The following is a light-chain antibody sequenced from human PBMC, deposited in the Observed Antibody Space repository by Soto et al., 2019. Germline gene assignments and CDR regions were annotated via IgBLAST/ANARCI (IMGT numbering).Light chain of an antibody. CDR1: QAISSN. V-gene: IGKV3-15*01. CDR3: QHYNNWLGT. Sequence: EIVMTQSPATLSVSRGERATLSCRANQAISSNLAWYQQKPGQAPRLLIYGASTRATGIPDRFSGSGSGTECTLPISSLQSEDFAVYYCQHYNNWLGTFGGGTKVDIK. J-gene: IGKJ4*01. CDR2: GAS.